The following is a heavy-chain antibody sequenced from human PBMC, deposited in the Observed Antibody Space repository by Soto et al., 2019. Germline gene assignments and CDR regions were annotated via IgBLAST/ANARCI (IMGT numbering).Heavy chain of an antibody. Sequence: EVQLLESGGGLVQPGRSLRLSCAASGFTFSSYAMNWVRQAPGKGLEWVSAMSGTGGSTYYADSVKGRFTISRDYSNNTLDLQMNSLRVEHTPVFYCTKAGFSSGWSPSYLDLWGQGTLVTVPS. D-gene: IGHD6-19*01. CDR3: TKAGFSSGWSPSYLDL. J-gene: IGHJ4*02. CDR1: GFTFSSYA. V-gene: IGHV3-23*01. CDR2: MSGTGGST.